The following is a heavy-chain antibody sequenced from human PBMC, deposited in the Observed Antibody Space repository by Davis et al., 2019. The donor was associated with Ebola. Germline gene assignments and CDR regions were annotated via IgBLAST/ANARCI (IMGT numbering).Heavy chain of an antibody. D-gene: IGHD2-2*01. CDR3: MKQLTAAEGPDFDF. CDR1: GFAFTYSA. J-gene: IGHJ4*02. Sequence: PGGSLRLSCAASGFAFTYSAMSWVRQALGTGLQWVSAINSNAAYTDYTDSVKGRFTISRDNSKNTLYLQMNNLRVEDTAVYYCMKQLTAAEGPDFDFWGQGTLVTVSS. V-gene: IGHV3-23*01. CDR2: INSNAAYT.